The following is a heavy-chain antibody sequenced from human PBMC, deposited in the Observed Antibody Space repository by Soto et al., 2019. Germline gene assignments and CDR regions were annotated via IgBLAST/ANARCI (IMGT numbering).Heavy chain of an antibody. J-gene: IGHJ5*02. V-gene: IGHV2-5*01. CDR1: GFSLSSGGGA. Sequence: QITLKESGPTLVKSTQTLTLTCTFSGFSLSSGGGAVGWIRQPTGQALEWLAIIYASGGKHYSPSLKTRLTITQDTSKNQVVLTMTNMDPVDTATYYCGHRRDVATRCWFDPWGQGILVTVSS. CDR3: GHRRDVATRCWFDP. D-gene: IGHD6-6*01. CDR2: IYASGGK.